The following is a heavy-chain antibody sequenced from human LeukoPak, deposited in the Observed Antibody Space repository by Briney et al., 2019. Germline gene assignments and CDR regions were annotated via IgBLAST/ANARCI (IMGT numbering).Heavy chain of an antibody. Sequence: GASVKVSCKASGGTFSSYAISWVRQAPGQGLEWMGGIIPIFGTANYAQKFQGRVTITADESTSTAYMELSSLRSDETAVYYCARVDLLTGYYFFDYWGQGTLVTVSS. V-gene: IGHV1-69*13. J-gene: IGHJ4*02. D-gene: IGHD3-9*01. CDR2: IIPIFGTA. CDR3: ARVDLLTGYYFFDY. CDR1: GGTFSSYA.